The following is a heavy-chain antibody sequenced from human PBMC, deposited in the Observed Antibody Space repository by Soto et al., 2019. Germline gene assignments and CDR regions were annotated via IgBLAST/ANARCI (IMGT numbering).Heavy chain of an antibody. Sequence: PSETLSLTCAVYGGSFSGYYWSWIRQPPGKGLEWIGEINHSGSTNYNPSLKSRVTISVDTSKNQFSLKLSSVTAADTAVYYCARLVRVNIVANTLPHGMEVWGQGTTVTVSS. CDR2: INHSGST. CDR1: GGSFSGYY. J-gene: IGHJ6*02. CDR3: ARLVRVNIVANTLPHGMEV. D-gene: IGHD5-12*01. V-gene: IGHV4-34*01.